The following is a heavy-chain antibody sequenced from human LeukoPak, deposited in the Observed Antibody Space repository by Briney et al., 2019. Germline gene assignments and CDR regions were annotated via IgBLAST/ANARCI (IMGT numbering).Heavy chain of an antibody. CDR2: IYPGDYDT. V-gene: IGHV5-51*01. J-gene: IGHJ6*03. D-gene: IGHD1-26*01. Sequence: GESLKISFKGSGYRFTSYWIGWVRPMPGKGVEWMGIIYPGDYDTRYSPSFQGQVTISADKSISTAYLQLSSLKASDTAMYYCARHVRADGNYYMDVWGKGTTVTVSS. CDR3: ARHVRADGNYYMDV. CDR1: GYRFTSYW.